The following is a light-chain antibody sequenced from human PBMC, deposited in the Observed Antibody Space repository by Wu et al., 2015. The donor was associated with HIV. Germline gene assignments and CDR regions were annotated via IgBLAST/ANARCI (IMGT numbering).Light chain of an antibody. Sequence: PGERVTLSCRASQSVSSSYLTWYQQKPGQAPRLLIYGASTRATGIPARFSGSGSGTDFTLTISSLQPEDFAVYYCQPWHTFGQGTKVEIK. CDR1: QSVSSSY. V-gene: IGKV3-7*01. J-gene: IGKJ1*01. CDR2: GAS. CDR3: QPWHT.